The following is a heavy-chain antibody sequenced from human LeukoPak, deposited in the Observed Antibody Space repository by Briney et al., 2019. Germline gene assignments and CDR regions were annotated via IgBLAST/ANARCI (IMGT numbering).Heavy chain of an antibody. J-gene: IGHJ4*02. D-gene: IGHD5-12*01. CDR3: AAALGIVATGGDY. CDR1: GYTFTGYY. V-gene: IGHV1-2*02. CDR2: INPNSGGT. Sequence: ASVKVSCKASGYTFTGYYMHRVRQAPGQGLEWMGWINPNSGGTNYAQKFQGRVTMTRDTSISTAYMELSRLRSDDTAVYYCAAALGIVATGGDYWGQGTLVTVSS.